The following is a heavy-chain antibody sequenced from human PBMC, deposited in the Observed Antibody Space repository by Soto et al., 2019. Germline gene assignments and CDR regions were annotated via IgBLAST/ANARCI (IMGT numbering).Heavy chain of an antibody. V-gene: IGHV3-30-3*01. CDR3: ARDRASSSSWYYYYGMDV. J-gene: IGHJ6*02. D-gene: IGHD6-13*01. Sequence: GGSLRLSCAASGFTFSSYAMHWVRQAPGKGLEWVAVISYDGSNKYYADSVKGRFTISRDNSKNTLYLQMNSLRAEDTAVYYCARDRASSSSWYYYYGMDVWGQGTTVTVSS. CDR2: ISYDGSNK. CDR1: GFTFSSYA.